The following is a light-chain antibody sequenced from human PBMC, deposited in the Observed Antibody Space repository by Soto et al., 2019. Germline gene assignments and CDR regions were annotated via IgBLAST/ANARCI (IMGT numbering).Light chain of an antibody. J-gene: IGKJ2*01. CDR3: QQCTNWPPYT. CDR1: QSISNN. Sequence: DIVKTQSPATLSVSPGERATLSCRASQSISNNLAWYQQKPGQAPRLLIYDASTRATGVPARFSGSGSGTEFTLTISSLQSEDFAVYYCQQCTNWPPYTFGQGTKLEIE. CDR2: DAS. V-gene: IGKV3-15*01.